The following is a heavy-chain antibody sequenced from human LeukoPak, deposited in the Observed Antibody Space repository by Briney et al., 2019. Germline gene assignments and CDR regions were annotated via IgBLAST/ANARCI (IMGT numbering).Heavy chain of an antibody. CDR3: VREGLECSGSSCQRAAFDY. D-gene: IGHD2-2*01. CDR2: IKGDGSST. J-gene: IGHJ4*02. Sequence: GGSLRLSCAASGFTFTTYWMHWVRQVPGKGLVWVARIKGDGSSTRHADSMKGRFTISRDNAKNTLYLQMNSLRDEDRAVYYCVREGLECSGSSCQRAAFDYWGQGTLVTVSS. CDR1: GFTFTTYW. V-gene: IGHV3-74*01.